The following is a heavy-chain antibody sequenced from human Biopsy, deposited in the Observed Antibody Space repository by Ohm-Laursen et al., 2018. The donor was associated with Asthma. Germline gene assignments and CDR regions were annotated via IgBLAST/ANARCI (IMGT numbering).Heavy chain of an antibody. Sequence: SLRLSCTASGFMFRSFGMHWVRQAPGKGLEWVAVISYDGNHKFYEDSVKGRFTISKDNSKNTLYLQMNSLRTEDTAVYYCARDSARGLTTSYFYGMDVWGQGTTVTVSS. CDR1: GFMFRSFG. V-gene: IGHV3-30*03. CDR3: ARDSARGLTTSYFYGMDV. CDR2: ISYDGNHK. J-gene: IGHJ6*02. D-gene: IGHD4-11*01.